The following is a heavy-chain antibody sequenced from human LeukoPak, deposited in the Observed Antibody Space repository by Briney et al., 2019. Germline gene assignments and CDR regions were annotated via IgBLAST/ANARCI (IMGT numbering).Heavy chain of an antibody. Sequence: GGSLRLSCAASGFTLSNAWMSWVRQAPGKGLEWVGRLKSKTDSGTTDYAAPVKGRFSISRDDSKNTLYLQMNTLKTEDTAVYYCATLQPAAYYDSSGYPVDYWGQGTLVTVSS. V-gene: IGHV3-15*01. CDR2: LKSKTDSGTT. D-gene: IGHD3-22*01. CDR1: GFTLSNAW. J-gene: IGHJ4*02. CDR3: ATLQPAAYYDSSGYPVDY.